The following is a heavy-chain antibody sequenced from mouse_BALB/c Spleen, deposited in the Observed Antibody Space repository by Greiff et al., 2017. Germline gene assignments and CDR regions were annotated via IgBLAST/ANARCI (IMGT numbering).Heavy chain of an antibody. D-gene: IGHD1-1*01. CDR2: ILPGSGST. V-gene: IGHV1-9*01. J-gene: IGHJ4*01. Sequence: VQLQQSGAELMKPGASVKISCKATGYTFSSYWIEWVKQRPGHGLEWIGEILPGSGSTNYNEKFKGKATFTADTSSNTAYMQLSSLTSEDSAVYYCARQATGDAMDYWGQGTSVTVSS. CDR1: GYTFSSYW. CDR3: ARQATGDAMDY.